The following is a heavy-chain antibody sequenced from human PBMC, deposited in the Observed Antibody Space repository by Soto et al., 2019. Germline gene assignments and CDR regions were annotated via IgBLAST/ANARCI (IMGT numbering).Heavy chain of an antibody. J-gene: IGHJ6*02. D-gene: IGHD3-10*01. CDR1: GFSLNTGGVG. CDR3: VRNWRYYGGDYYYGMDA. V-gene: IGHV2-5*02. Sequence: ITLKESGPTLVKPKQTLTLTCTFSGFSLNTGGVGVGWVRQPRGKAMEWLALIYWDDDERYRPSLRSRLNITKDTINNQVVLTMTNMDPEDTATYYCVRNWRYYGGDYYYGMDAWGQGTTVTVSS. CDR2: IYWDDDE.